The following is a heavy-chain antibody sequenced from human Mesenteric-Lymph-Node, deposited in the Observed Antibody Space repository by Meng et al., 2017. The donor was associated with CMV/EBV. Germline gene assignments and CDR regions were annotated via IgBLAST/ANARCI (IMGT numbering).Heavy chain of an antibody. Sequence: GGSLRLSCAASGFTFDDYAMHWVRQPPGKGLEWVSLITWDGGSTYYADSVKGRFTISRDNSKNTLYLQMNSLRPEDTAVYYCAKEGSFDPWGQGTLVTVSS. CDR3: AKEGSFDP. CDR1: GFTFDDYA. CDR2: ITWDGGST. V-gene: IGHV3-43D*03. J-gene: IGHJ5*02.